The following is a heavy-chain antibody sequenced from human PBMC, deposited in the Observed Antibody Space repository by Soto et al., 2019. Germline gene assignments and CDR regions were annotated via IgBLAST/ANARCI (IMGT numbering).Heavy chain of an antibody. CDR2: ISSSGSTI. CDR3: ARDNRLAARRPPPVDYYYGMDV. D-gene: IGHD6-6*01. CDR1: GFTFSDYY. J-gene: IGHJ6*02. V-gene: IGHV3-11*01. Sequence: QVQLVESGGGLVKPGGSLRLSCAASGFTFSDYYMSWIRHAPGKGLEWVSYISSSGSTIYYADSVKGRFTISRDNAKNSLYLQMNSLRAEDTAVYYCARDNRLAARRPPPVDYYYGMDVWGQGTTVTVSS.